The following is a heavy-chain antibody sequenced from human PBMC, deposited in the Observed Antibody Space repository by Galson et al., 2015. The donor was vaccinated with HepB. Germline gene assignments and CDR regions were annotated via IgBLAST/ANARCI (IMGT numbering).Heavy chain of an antibody. V-gene: IGHV3-30*04. CDR3: ARSWWLTDQGSVAFDI. CDR1: GFTFSSYA. CDR2: ISYDGSNK. D-gene: IGHD5-12*01. Sequence: SLRLSCAASGFTFSSYAMHWVRQAPGKGLEWVAVISYDGSNKYYADSVKGRFTISRDNSKNTLYLQMNSLRAEDTAVYYCARSWWLTDQGSVAFDIWGQGTMVTVSS. J-gene: IGHJ3*02.